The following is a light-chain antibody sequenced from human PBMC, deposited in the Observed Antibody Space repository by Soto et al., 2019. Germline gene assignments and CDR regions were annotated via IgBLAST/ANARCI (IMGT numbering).Light chain of an antibody. CDR3: QQYGSSLTWT. CDR1: QSVSSSY. CDR2: GAS. Sequence: ESVLTQAAGTPSLTPGERATLSCRASQSVSSSYLAWYQQKPGQAPRLLIYGASSRATGIPDRFSGSGSGTDFTLTISRLEPEDFAVYYCQQYGSSLTWTFGQGTKV. V-gene: IGKV3-20*01. J-gene: IGKJ1*01.